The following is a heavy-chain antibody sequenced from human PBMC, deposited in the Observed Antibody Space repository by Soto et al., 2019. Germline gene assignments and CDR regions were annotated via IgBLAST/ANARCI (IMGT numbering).Heavy chain of an antibody. V-gene: IGHV4-59*01. D-gene: IGHD3-10*01. CDR1: GGSISYYY. Sequence: SETLSLTCIVSGGSISYYYWSWIRQPPGKGLEWIGYTFYGGSTKYNPSLKSRVTISLDTSKNQFSLKLSSVSAADTAVYFCARVVGSQNYPYNYGMDVWGQGTTVTVSS. CDR2: TFYGGST. J-gene: IGHJ6*02. CDR3: ARVVGSQNYPYNYGMDV.